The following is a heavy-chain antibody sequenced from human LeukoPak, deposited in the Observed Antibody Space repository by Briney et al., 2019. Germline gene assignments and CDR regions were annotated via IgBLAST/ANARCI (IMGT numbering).Heavy chain of an antibody. D-gene: IGHD6-13*01. Sequence: ASVKVSCKASGYTFTGYYMHWVRQAPAQGLEWMGWINPNSGGTNYAQKFQGRVTMTRDTSISTAYMELSRLQSDDTAVYYCARGKAADGTGWFDPWGQGTPVTVSS. V-gene: IGHV1-2*02. CDR1: GYTFTGYY. CDR2: INPNSGGT. CDR3: ARGKAADGTGWFDP. J-gene: IGHJ5*02.